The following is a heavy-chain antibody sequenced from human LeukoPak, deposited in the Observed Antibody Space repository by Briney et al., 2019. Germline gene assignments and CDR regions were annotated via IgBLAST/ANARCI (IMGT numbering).Heavy chain of an antibody. CDR1: GFTFSDYN. J-gene: IGHJ6*04. D-gene: IGHD3-10*02. CDR3: AELGITMIGGV. Sequence: GGSLRLSCAASGFTFSDYNMRWIRQAPGKGLEWVSSISRSGSTIYYADSVKGRFTISRDNAKNSLYLQMNSLRAEDTAVYYCAELGITMIGGVWGKGTTVTISS. CDR2: ISRSGSTI. V-gene: IGHV3-11*04.